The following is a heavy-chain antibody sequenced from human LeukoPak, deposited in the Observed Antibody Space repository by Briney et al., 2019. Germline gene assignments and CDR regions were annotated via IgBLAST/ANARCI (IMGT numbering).Heavy chain of an antibody. CDR1: GGTFSSYA. J-gene: IGHJ4*02. Sequence: SVKVSCKASGGTFSSYAISWVRQAPGQGLEWMGRIIPILGIANYAQKFQGRVTITADKSTSTAYMELSSLRSEDTAVYYCTRLGTIAVAGTVTDYWGQGTLVTVSS. D-gene: IGHD6-19*01. CDR2: IIPILGIA. CDR3: TRLGTIAVAGTVTDY. V-gene: IGHV1-69*04.